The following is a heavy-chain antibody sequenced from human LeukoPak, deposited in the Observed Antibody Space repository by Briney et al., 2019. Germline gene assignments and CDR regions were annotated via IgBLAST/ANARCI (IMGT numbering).Heavy chain of an antibody. CDR3: ARDLELLGWFDP. J-gene: IGHJ5*02. Sequence: ASVKVSCKASGGTFSSYAISWVRQAPGQGLEWMRGIIPIFGTANYAQKFQGRVTITADESTSTAYMELSSLRSEDTAVYYCARDLELLGWFDPWGQGTLVTVSS. CDR1: GGTFSSYA. CDR2: IIPIFGTA. D-gene: IGHD1-26*01. V-gene: IGHV1-69*01.